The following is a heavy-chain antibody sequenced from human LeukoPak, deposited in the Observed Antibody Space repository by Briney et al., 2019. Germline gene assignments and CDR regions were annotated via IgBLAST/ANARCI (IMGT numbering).Heavy chain of an antibody. D-gene: IGHD4-23*01. V-gene: IGHV4-30-2*01. CDR3: ARAPPVNPDY. CDR1: GGSISSGGYY. Sequence: SQTLSLTCTVSGGSISSGGYYWSWLRQPPGKGLEWIGYIYHSGSTYYNPSLKSRVTISVDRSKNQFSLKLSSVTAADTAVYYCARAPPVNPDYWGQGTLVTVSS. CDR2: IYHSGST. J-gene: IGHJ4*02.